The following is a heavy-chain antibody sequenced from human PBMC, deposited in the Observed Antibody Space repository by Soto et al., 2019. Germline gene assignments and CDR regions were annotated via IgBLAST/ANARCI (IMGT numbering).Heavy chain of an antibody. CDR3: ARGGGVGVAGSAAFDM. D-gene: IGHD3-3*01. V-gene: IGHV1-2*02. Sequence: QLHLVQSGAVVKKPGASVTVSCSASGYPVTAYYMHWVRQAPGRGLEWMGGINPATGAAKYTQTLRGRVTLAGDAATSTVCRELSGLTSEDTAVFCCARGGGVGVAGSAAFDMWGQGTLVTVSS. J-gene: IGHJ3*02. CDR2: INPATGAA. CDR1: GYPVTAYY.